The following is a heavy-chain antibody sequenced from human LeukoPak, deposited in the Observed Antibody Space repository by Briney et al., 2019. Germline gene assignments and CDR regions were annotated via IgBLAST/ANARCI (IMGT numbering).Heavy chain of an antibody. Sequence: GGSLRLSCAASGFTFSSYWMSWVRQAPGKGLEWLANIKQDGSEKYYVDSVKGRFTISRDKAKNSLYLQMNSLRAEDTAVYYCARDPSGSHLIPYYCDYGGQGTLVTVSS. D-gene: IGHD5-12*01. CDR1: GFTFSSYW. CDR3: ARDPSGSHLIPYYCDY. J-gene: IGHJ4*02. CDR2: IKQDGSEK. V-gene: IGHV3-7*01.